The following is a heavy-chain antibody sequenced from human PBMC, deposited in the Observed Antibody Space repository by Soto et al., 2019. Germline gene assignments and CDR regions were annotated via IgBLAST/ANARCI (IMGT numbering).Heavy chain of an antibody. D-gene: IGHD3-3*02. Sequence: EVQLVASGGGLVQPGGSLRLSCAASGFTFGNYWMHWVRQAPGKGLVWVSRINVDGSGTNYADSVKGRFTISRDNAKNTLDLQMNSLRAEDTAVYYCARGAFPYYFDYWGQGPLVTVSS. CDR2: INVDGSGT. CDR1: GFTFGNYW. J-gene: IGHJ4*02. V-gene: IGHV3-74*01. CDR3: ARGAFPYYFDY.